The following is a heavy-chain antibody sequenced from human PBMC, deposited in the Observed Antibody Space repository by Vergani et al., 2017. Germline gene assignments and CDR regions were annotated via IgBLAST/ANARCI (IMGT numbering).Heavy chain of an antibody. CDR1: GFTFSSYE. Sequence: EVQLVESGGGLVQPGGSLRLSCAASGFTFSSYEMNWVRQAPGKGLEWVSYISSSRSTIYYADSVKGRFTISRDNAKNTLYLQMSSLRAEDTAVYYCVKDVGKQQLLYWGQGTLVTVSS. J-gene: IGHJ4*02. V-gene: IGHV3-48*03. CDR2: ISSSRSTI. CDR3: VKDVGKQQLLY. D-gene: IGHD6-13*01.